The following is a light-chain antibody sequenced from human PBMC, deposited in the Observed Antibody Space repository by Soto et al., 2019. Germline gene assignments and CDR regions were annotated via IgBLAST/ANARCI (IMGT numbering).Light chain of an antibody. Sequence: QSVLTQPASVSGSPGQSITISCTGTSSDVGGYIYVSWYQQHPGKAPKLMIYDVTSRPSGVSYRFSGSKSGNTASLAISGLQAVDEADYYCSSFTNTYSYVFGTGTKVTVL. J-gene: IGLJ1*01. V-gene: IGLV2-14*01. CDR3: SSFTNTYSYV. CDR2: DVT. CDR1: SSDVGGYIY.